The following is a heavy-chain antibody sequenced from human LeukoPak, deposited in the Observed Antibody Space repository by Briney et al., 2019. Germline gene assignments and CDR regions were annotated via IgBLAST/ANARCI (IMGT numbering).Heavy chain of an antibody. D-gene: IGHD2-2*01. V-gene: IGHV4-34*01. CDR3: ARGHCSSTSCHFDI. J-gene: IGHJ3*02. CDR2: INHSGST. Sequence: PSETLPLTRAVYGGSFSGYYWSWIRQPPGKGLEWIGEINHSGSTNYNPSLKSRVTISVDTSKNQFSLKLSSVTAADTAVYYCARGHCSSTSCHFDIWGQGTMVTVSS. CDR1: GGSFSGYY.